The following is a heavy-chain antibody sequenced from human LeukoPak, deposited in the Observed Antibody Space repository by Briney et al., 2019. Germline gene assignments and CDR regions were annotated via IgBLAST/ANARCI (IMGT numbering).Heavy chain of an antibody. J-gene: IGHJ5*02. CDR2: ISSSSSYI. D-gene: IGHD2-15*01. Sequence: GGSLRLSCAASGFTFSSYSMNWVRQAPGKGLEWVPSISSSSSYIYYADSVKGRFTISRDNAKNSLYLQMNSLRAEDTAVYYCARTDCSGGSCRRAPFDPWGQATLVTVSS. CDR3: ARTDCSGGSCRRAPFDP. CDR1: GFTFSSYS. V-gene: IGHV3-21*01.